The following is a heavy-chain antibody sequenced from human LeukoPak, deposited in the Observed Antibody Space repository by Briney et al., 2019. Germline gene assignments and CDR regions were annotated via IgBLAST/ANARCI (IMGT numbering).Heavy chain of an antibody. J-gene: IGHJ5*02. CDR2: IYPGDSDT. Sequence: GESLKISCKGSGYSFTSYWIGWVRQMPGKGLEWMGIIYPGDSDTRYSPSFQGQVTISADKSVSTAYLQWSSLKASDTAMYYCARRYNSGWYEGYWFDPWGQGTLVTVSS. CDR3: ARRYNSGWYEGYWFDP. V-gene: IGHV5-51*01. CDR1: GYSFTSYW. D-gene: IGHD6-19*01.